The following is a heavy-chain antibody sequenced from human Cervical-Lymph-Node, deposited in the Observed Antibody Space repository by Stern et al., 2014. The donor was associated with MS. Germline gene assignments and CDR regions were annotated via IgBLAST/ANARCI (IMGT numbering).Heavy chain of an antibody. V-gene: IGHV4/OR15-8*03. J-gene: IGHJ2*01. CDR2: IYHSGPL. CDR1: GGSVSSTNW. Sequence: QVQLQESGPGLVKPSGTLSLTCAVSGGSVSSTNWWSWVRQSPGKGLEWIGNIYHSGPLTYRPSARILVPISLDTPNTHLSLHLTSVTAADTAVYYCARERQQYCNSEGCSYWYFDLWGRGTLVTVSS. D-gene: IGHD2/OR15-2a*01. CDR3: ARERQQYCNSEGCSYWYFDL.